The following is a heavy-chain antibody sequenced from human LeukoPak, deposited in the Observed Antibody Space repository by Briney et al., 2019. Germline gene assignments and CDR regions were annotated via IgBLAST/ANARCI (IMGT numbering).Heavy chain of an antibody. CDR1: GGSFSGYY. D-gene: IGHD6-19*01. Sequence: SETLSLTCAVYGGSFSGYYWSWIRQPPGKGLEWSGEINHSGSTNYNPSLKSRVTISVDTSKNQFSLKLSSVTAADTAVYYCARSIAVAGPRYFDLWGRGTLVTVSS. J-gene: IGHJ2*01. CDR3: ARSIAVAGPRYFDL. V-gene: IGHV4-34*01. CDR2: INHSGST.